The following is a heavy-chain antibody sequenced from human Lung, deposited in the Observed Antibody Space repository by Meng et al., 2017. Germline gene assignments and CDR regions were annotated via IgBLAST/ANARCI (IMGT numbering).Heavy chain of an antibody. Sequence: VELVESGGGVVQPGRSLRLSCAASGFTFSRNAMHWVRQAPGKGLEWVAAISYDGSNQHYADSVKGRFTISRDNSENTLYLQMNSLRAEDTAVYYCARNNYGDYYIDYWGQGTLVTVSS. V-gene: IGHV3-30*01. CDR1: GFTFSRNA. CDR3: ARNNYGDYYIDY. CDR2: ISYDGSNQ. D-gene: IGHD4-17*01. J-gene: IGHJ4*02.